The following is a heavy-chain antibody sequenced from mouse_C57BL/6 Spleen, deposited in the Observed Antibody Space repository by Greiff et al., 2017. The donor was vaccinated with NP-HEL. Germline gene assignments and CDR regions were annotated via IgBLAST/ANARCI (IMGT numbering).Heavy chain of an antibody. V-gene: IGHV5-17*01. CDR2: ISSGSSTI. J-gene: IGHJ1*03. Sequence: EVKLVESGGGLVKPGGSLKLSCAASGFTFSDYGMHWVRQAPEKGLEWVAYISSGSSTIYYADTVKGRFTISRDNAKNTLFLKMTSLRSEDTAMYYCARREGGYWYFDVWGTGTTVTVSS. CDR3: ARREGGYWYFDV. D-gene: IGHD1-1*02. CDR1: GFTFSDYG.